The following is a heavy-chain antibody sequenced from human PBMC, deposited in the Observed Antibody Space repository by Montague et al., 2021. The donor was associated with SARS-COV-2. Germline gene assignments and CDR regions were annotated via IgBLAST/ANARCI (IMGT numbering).Heavy chain of an antibody. V-gene: IGHV4-30-4*01. D-gene: IGHD3-10*01. CDR2: VYFSGTX. J-gene: IGHJ4*02. CDR1: GGSIKTTEYY. CDR3: VRAADNYYPSGPLVGFDL. Sequence: TLSLTCNVSGGSIKTTEYYWGWIRQSPGKGLEWIGYVYFSGTXYFXPSLETRTTISIDTSKSQFSLKLRSVTAADTAVYFCVRAADNYYPSGPLVGFDLWGLGTLVTVSS.